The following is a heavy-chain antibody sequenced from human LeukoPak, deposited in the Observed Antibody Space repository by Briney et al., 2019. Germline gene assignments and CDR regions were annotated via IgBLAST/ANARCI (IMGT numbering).Heavy chain of an antibody. CDR3: ARLREIPVFGVVTKSTSYFDY. CDR1: GFTFSTYA. Sequence: GGSLRLSCAASGFTFSTYAMSWVRQAPGKALDVVANIKQYRSEKYYVDSVKGRFTISRDNAKNSLYLQMNSLRAEDTAVYYCARLREIPVFGVVTKSTSYFDYWGQGTLVTVSS. V-gene: IGHV3-7*01. D-gene: IGHD3-3*01. CDR2: IKQYRSEK. J-gene: IGHJ4*02.